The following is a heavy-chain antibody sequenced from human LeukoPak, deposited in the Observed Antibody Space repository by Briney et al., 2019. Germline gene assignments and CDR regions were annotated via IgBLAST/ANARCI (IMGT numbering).Heavy chain of an antibody. Sequence: GGSLRLSCNASGFTLSNYAMTWVRQGPREGLEWVSAISVTGNTYHAESLKGRFTISRDNSKDTLYLQMRSLRAEDAGVYYCAKAPVTTCLGAYCYPFDLWGQGTQVTVSS. CDR1: GFTLSNYA. CDR3: AKAPVTTCLGAYCYPFDL. V-gene: IGHV3-23*01. CDR2: ISVTGNT. J-gene: IGHJ4*02. D-gene: IGHD2-21*01.